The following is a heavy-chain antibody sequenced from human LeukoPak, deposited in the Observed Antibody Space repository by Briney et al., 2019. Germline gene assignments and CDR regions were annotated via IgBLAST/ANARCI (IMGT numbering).Heavy chain of an antibody. D-gene: IGHD3-10*01. J-gene: IGHJ4*02. V-gene: IGHV3-23*01. CDR2: ISGSGVST. CDR1: GFTFGNYG. Sequence: GGSLRLSCAASGFTFGNYGMNWVRQAPGKGLEWVSAISGSGVSTHYADSVKGRFTISRDDSKNTLYLDMNSLRAEDTAIYYCAKSISANYGSGSYYLNPFDYWGQGTLVTVSS. CDR3: AKSISANYGSGSYYLNPFDY.